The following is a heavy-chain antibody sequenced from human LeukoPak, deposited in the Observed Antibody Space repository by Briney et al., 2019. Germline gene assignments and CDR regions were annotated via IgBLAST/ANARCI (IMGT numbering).Heavy chain of an antibody. V-gene: IGHV4-39*01. CDR2: ASYSGST. D-gene: IGHD1-26*01. J-gene: IGHJ4*02. CDR1: GGSISGSTYY. CDR3: ARGVGARGSNLDY. Sequence: PSETLSLTCTVSGGSISGSTYYWGWLRQPPGKGLEWIGSASYSGSTFYNPSLKSRVTISVDTSKNQSSLKLISVTAADTAVYSCARGVGARGSNLDYWGQGTLVTVSS.